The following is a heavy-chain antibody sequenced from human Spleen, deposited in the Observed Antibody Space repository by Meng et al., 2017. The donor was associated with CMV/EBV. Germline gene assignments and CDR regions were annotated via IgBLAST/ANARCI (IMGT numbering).Heavy chain of an antibody. CDR2: ISGSGSTI. CDR1: GFTFSSYA. V-gene: IGHV3-48*04. J-gene: IGHJ3*02. Sequence: GESLKISCAASGFTFSSYAMNWVRQAPGKGLEWVSYISGSGSTIYYADSVKGRFTISRDSAKNSLYLQMNSLRAEDTAVYYCARFTYYDFWSGYSNDAFDIWGQGTMVTVSS. CDR3: ARFTYYDFWSGYSNDAFDI. D-gene: IGHD3-3*01.